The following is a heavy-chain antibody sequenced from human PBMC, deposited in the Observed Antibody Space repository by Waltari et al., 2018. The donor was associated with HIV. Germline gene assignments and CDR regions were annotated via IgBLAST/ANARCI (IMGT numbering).Heavy chain of an antibody. CDR1: GFTFGSYS. D-gene: IGHD2-21*02. V-gene: IGHV3-48*04. J-gene: IGHJ6*02. CDR2: ISGTNSTI. CDR3: TRCGGDGRYGMDV. Sequence: EVQVVESGGGLVQPGGSLRLSCAASGFTFGSYSMNWVRQAPGKGLEWVSYISGTNSTIYYGDSMKGRFTISRDNAKNALYLQMNSLRVEDTAVYYCTRCGGDGRYGMDVWGQGTTVTVSS.